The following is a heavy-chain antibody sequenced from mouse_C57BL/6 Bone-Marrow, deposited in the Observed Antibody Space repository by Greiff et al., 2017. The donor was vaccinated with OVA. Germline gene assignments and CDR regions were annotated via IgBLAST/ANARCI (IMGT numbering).Heavy chain of an antibody. D-gene: IGHD2-4*01. J-gene: IGHJ1*03. CDR1: GYAFSSSW. CDR3: AREDDYDWYFDV. V-gene: IGHV1-82*01. CDR2: IYPGDGDT. Sequence: VQLQQSGPELVKPGASVKISCKASGYAFSSSWVNWVKQRPGKGLEWIGRIYPGDGDTNYNGKFKGKATLTADKSSSTAYMQLSSLTSEDSAVYFCAREDDYDWYFDVWGTGTTVTVSS.